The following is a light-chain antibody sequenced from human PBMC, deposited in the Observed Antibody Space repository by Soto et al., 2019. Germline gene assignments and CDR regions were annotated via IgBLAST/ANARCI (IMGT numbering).Light chain of an antibody. Sequence: DIQLTQSPSTLSASLGDRVTITCRASQSISTWLAWYQQKPGKTPSLLIYDDSTLETRDPSRFSDHRSGTEFTLTVSSLQPDDLSPYYCQQYNTYTLYTFGQGTKLQIK. V-gene: IGKV1-5*01. CDR1: QSISTW. CDR2: DDS. CDR3: QQYNTYTLYT. J-gene: IGKJ2*01.